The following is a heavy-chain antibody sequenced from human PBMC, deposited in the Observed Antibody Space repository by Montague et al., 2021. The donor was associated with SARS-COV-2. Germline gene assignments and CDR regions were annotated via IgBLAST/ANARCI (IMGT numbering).Heavy chain of an antibody. Sequence: SETLSLICTVSGGSISSYYWSWIRQPAGKGLEWIGRFYTTGSTNYNPSLKSRVTMSVDTSKNQFSLKLSSVTAADTAVYYCARSTFYSSGWWDNWYFDLWGRGTLVTVSS. D-gene: IGHD6-19*01. V-gene: IGHV4-4*07. CDR1: GGSISSYY. J-gene: IGHJ2*01. CDR2: FYTTGST. CDR3: ARSTFYSSGWWDNWYFDL.